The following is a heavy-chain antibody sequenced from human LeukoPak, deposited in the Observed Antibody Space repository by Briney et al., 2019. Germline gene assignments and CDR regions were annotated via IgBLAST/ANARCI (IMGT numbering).Heavy chain of an antibody. CDR3: ARSGYCSGGSCSKDY. CDR2: IYYSGST. Sequence: SETLSLTCTVSGGSISSTSYFWGWVRQPPGKGLEWIGYIYYSGSTNYNPSLKSRVTISVDTSKNQFSLKLSSATAADTAVYYCARSGYCSGGSCSKDYWGQGTLVTVSS. V-gene: IGHV4-61*05. D-gene: IGHD2-15*01. J-gene: IGHJ4*02. CDR1: GGSISSTSYF.